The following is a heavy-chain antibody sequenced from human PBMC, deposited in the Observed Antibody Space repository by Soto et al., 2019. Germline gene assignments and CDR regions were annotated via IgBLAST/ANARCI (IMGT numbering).Heavy chain of an antibody. CDR2: IRSSDNTR. CDR1: GFSFSDYY. CDR3: ARGNALYDY. Sequence: GGSLRLSCAASGFSFSDYYMSWIRQAPGKGLEWVSYIRSSDNTRYYADSVKGRFTISRDNAKNSLYLQMNSLRAEDTAVYYCARGNALYDYWGQATLVTVSS. D-gene: IGHD2-2*01. V-gene: IGHV3-11*01. J-gene: IGHJ4*02.